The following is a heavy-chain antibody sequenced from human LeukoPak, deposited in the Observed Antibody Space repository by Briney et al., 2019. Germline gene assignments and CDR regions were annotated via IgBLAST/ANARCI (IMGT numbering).Heavy chain of an antibody. J-gene: IGHJ2*01. D-gene: IGHD3-22*01. CDR1: GFTFSSYD. Sequence: GGSLRLSCAASGFTFSSYDTHWVRQATGKGLEWVSAIGTAGDTYYPGSVKGRFTISRENAKNSLYLQMNSLRAGDTAVYYCARSHYYDSSGGWYFDLWGRGTLVTVSS. CDR2: IGTAGDT. V-gene: IGHV3-13*01. CDR3: ARSHYYDSSGGWYFDL.